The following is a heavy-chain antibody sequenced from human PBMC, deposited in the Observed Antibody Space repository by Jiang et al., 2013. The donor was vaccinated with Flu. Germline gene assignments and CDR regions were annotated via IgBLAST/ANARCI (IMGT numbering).Heavy chain of an antibody. V-gene: IGHV4-39*01. CDR3: ARLLGQGAARTFDY. D-gene: IGHD6-6*01. Sequence: GLVKPSETLSLTCTVSGGSITSGTSYWGWIRQAPGKGLEWIASMFYSGNTYYNPSLKSRVTISVDTSKNQVSLKVTSVTAADTAVYYCARLLGQGAARTFDYWGQGTLVTVSP. CDR1: GGSITSGTSY. J-gene: IGHJ4*02. CDR2: MFYSGNT.